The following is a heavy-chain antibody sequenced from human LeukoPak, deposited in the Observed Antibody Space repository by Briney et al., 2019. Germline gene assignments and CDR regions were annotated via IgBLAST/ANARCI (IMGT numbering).Heavy chain of an antibody. CDR2: IYYSGST. J-gene: IGHJ6*03. Sequence: PSETLSLTCTVSGGSISSYYWSWIRQPPGKGLEWIGYIYYSGSTNYNPSLKSRVTISVDTSKNQFSLKLSSVTAADTAVYYCARVNYDFWSGSFEYYYYMDVWGKGTTVTVSS. D-gene: IGHD3-3*01. CDR1: GGSISSYY. CDR3: ARVNYDFWSGSFEYYYYMDV. V-gene: IGHV4-59*01.